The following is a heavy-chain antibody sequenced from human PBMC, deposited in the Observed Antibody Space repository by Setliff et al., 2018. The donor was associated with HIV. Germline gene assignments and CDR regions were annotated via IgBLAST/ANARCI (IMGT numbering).Heavy chain of an antibody. V-gene: IGHV4-61*02. Sequence: PSETLSLTCTVSGDSISSGGYYWSWIRQPAGQGLEWIGRIYTSGNTNYNPSTNYNPSLKGRITISLETSRNQFSLRVTSVTATDTAVYYCTRQSPVAGSGAFDIWGQGTMVTVSS. CDR3: TRQSPVAGSGAFDI. CDR1: GDSISSGGYY. J-gene: IGHJ3*02. D-gene: IGHD6-19*01. CDR2: IYTSGNTNYNPST.